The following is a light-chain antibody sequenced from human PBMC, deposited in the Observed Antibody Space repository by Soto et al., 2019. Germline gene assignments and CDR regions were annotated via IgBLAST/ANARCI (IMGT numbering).Light chain of an antibody. V-gene: IGKV3-15*01. CDR1: QSLYSN. J-gene: IGKJ1*01. CDR2: GAS. Sequence: DIVMTQSPATLSVSPGERATLSCRARQSLYSNLAWYQQKPGQAPRLLIYGASTRATGIPARFSGSGSGTEDTLTISSLQSEGFSIYYCQQYSDWPTTFGQGTKVEIK. CDR3: QQYSDWPTT.